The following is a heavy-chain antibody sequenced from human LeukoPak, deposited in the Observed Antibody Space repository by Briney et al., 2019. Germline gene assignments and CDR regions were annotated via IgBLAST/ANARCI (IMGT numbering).Heavy chain of an antibody. Sequence: KSSETLSLTCIVSGGSISSYYWSWIRQPAGKGLEWIGRIYTSGSTNYNPSLKSRVTMSVDTSKNQFSLKLSSVTAADTAVYYCARSSTYCSSTSCYGGSWDYWGQGTLVTVSS. CDR3: ARSSTYCSSTSCYGGSWDY. V-gene: IGHV4-4*07. CDR2: IYTSGST. D-gene: IGHD2-2*01. J-gene: IGHJ4*02. CDR1: GGSISSYY.